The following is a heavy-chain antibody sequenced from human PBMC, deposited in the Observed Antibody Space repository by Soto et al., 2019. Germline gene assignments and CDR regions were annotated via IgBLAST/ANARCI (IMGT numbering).Heavy chain of an antibody. J-gene: IGHJ4*02. Sequence: EVQLVESGGGLVQPGGSLRLSCAASGYSISTYWMSWVRQAPGKGLEWVANVKQDGSEEYYVDSVKGRFTISRDNAKNSLYLQMNSLRAEVTAVYYCAALDTAMVKTAGYWGQGTLVTVSS. V-gene: IGHV3-7*01. D-gene: IGHD5-18*01. CDR3: AALDTAMVKTAGY. CDR2: VKQDGSEE. CDR1: GYSISTYW.